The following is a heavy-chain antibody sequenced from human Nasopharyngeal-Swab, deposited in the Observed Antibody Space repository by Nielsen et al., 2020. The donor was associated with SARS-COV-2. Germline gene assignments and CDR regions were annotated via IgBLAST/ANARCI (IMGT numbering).Heavy chain of an antibody. CDR2: IRSDTTTI. V-gene: IGHV3-48*01. CDR1: GFTFSRHS. CDR3: ARDREWAFDY. J-gene: IGHJ4*02. Sequence: GESLKISCAASGFTFSRHSMNWVRQAPGKGLEWVSHIRSDTTTIRYADSVKGRFTISRDNARNSVYLQMNSLRAEDTAVYYCARDREWAFDYWGQGILVTVSS. D-gene: IGHD3-3*01.